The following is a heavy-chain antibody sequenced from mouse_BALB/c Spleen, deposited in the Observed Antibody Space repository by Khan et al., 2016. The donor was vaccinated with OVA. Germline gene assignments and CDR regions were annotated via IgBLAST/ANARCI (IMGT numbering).Heavy chain of an antibody. CDR2: IWGDGST. CDR3: ARGDGDYFDY. CDR1: GFSLTDYG. Sequence: VQLVESGPGLVAPSQSLSITCTVSGFSLTDYGVNWVRQPPGKGLEWLGLIWGDGSTDYNSALKSRLSISKDNSKSQVFLKMNSLQTDDTARYFCARGDGDYFDYWGQGTTLTVSS. D-gene: IGHD2-13*01. J-gene: IGHJ2*01. V-gene: IGHV2-6-7*01.